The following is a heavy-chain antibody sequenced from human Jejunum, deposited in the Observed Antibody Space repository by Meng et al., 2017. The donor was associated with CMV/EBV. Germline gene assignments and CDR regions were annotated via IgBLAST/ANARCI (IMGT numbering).Heavy chain of an antibody. Sequence: QVQPHESGPGLVKPAETLSLTCTVSGDSISGGGYYWMWIRQTPERGLEWIGNMYNSGTTTYNPSLRSRVSISMNLSQNQFSLNLNSMTAADTAVYYCARWFDPWGQGILVTVYS. V-gene: IGHV4-61*08. CDR1: GDSISGGGYY. J-gene: IGHJ5*02. CDR2: MYNSGTT. CDR3: ARWFDP.